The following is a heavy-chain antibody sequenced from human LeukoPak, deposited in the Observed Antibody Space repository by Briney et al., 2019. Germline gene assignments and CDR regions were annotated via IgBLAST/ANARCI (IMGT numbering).Heavy chain of an antibody. CDR3: AKPRDYGDYYAAGYFDY. CDR2: IGSSGGGI. V-gene: IGHV3-23*01. CDR1: GFTFSTYT. J-gene: IGHJ4*02. D-gene: IGHD4-17*01. Sequence: GGSLRLSCAASGFTFSTYTMYWVRHPPGKRLEWVSIIGSSGGGIHYADSVKGRFTISRDNSKNALYLQMNSLRAEDTAVYYCAKPRDYGDYYAAGYFDYWGQGTLVTVSS.